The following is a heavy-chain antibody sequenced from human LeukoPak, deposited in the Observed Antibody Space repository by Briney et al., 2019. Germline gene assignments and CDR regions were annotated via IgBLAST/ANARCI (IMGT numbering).Heavy chain of an antibody. CDR3: AKGSGGSGRFYRHLMDV. Sequence: GGSLTLSCAASGFRLDDYEMHWVRQAPGKGLEWVSLISGDGGNTHYADSVEGRFTISRDNRKNSLYLQMSSLRTDDIALYYCAKGSGGSGRFYRHLMDVWGQGTTVTVS. J-gene: IGHJ6*02. CDR1: GFRLDDYE. CDR2: ISGDGGNT. V-gene: IGHV3-43*02. D-gene: IGHD3-10*01.